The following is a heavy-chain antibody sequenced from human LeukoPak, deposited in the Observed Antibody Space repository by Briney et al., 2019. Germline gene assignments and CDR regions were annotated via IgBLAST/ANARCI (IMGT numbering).Heavy chain of an antibody. CDR3: ARAPDDARYYFDY. CDR1: GFTFSDYY. J-gene: IGHJ4*02. D-gene: IGHD1-1*01. V-gene: IGHV3-11*04. CDR2: ISTSGTTI. Sequence: GGSLRLSCAASGFTFSDYYMSWIRQAPGKGLEWISYISTSGTTIHYADSVKGRFTISRDNSKNTLYLQMNSLRAEDTAVYYCARAPDDARYYFDYWGQGTLVTVSS.